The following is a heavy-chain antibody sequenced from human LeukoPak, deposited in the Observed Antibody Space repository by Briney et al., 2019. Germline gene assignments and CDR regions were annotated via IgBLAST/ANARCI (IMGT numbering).Heavy chain of an antibody. Sequence: GGSLRLSCAASGFTFSAYSMNWVRQAPGKGLEWVSSISTGSSYIYYADSVKGRFTISRENAKNSLYLQMNSLRAEDTAVYYCARDSTPYDSSGYCYDYWGQGTLVTVSS. V-gene: IGHV3-21*01. CDR1: GFTFSAYS. CDR2: ISTGSSYI. D-gene: IGHD3-22*01. J-gene: IGHJ4*02. CDR3: ARDSTPYDSSGYCYDY.